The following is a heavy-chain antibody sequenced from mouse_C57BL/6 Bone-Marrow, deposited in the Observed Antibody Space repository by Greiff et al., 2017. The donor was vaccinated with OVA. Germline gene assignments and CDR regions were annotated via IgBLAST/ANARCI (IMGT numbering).Heavy chain of an antibody. CDR3: ARHNY. CDR2: ISSGGSYT. V-gene: IGHV5-6*01. J-gene: IGHJ3*01. Sequence: EVQLQQSGGDLVKPGGSLKLSCAASGFTFSSYGMSWVRQTPDKRLEWVATISSGGSYTYYPDSVKGRFTISRDNAKNTLYLQMSSLKSEDTAMYYCARHNYWGQGTLVTVSA. CDR1: GFTFSSYG.